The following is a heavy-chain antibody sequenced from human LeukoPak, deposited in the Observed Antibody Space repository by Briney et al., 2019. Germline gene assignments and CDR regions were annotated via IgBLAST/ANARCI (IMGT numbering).Heavy chain of an antibody. V-gene: IGHV3-11*01. CDR1: GFTFSDYN. Sequence: GGSLRLSCAASGFTFSDYNMRWIRQAPGKGLEWVSSISRSGSTKYYADSVKGRFTISRDNAKNSLFLQMNSLRAEDTAVYYCAKDRTPYGSGQPYYFDYWGQGTLVTVSS. CDR2: ISRSGSTK. J-gene: IGHJ4*02. D-gene: IGHD3-10*01. CDR3: AKDRTPYGSGQPYYFDY.